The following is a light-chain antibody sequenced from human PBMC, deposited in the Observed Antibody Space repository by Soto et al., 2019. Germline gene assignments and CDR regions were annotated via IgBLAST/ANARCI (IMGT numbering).Light chain of an antibody. CDR3: QQRSTWPPYT. V-gene: IGKV3-11*01. CDR2: DAS. CDR1: QSVSSY. Sequence: EIVLTQSPATLSFSPGERATLSCRASQSVSSYLAWYQQKPGQAPRLLIYDASNRATGIPARFSGSGSGTDFTLTISSLEPEDFAVYYCQQRSTWPPYTFGQGTKLEIK. J-gene: IGKJ2*01.